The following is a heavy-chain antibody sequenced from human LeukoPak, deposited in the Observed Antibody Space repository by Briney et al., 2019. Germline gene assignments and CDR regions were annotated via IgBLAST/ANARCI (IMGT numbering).Heavy chain of an antibody. CDR2: IDYTGTT. J-gene: IGHJ3*02. V-gene: IGHV4-59*08. CDR1: GGSISSYS. Sequence: SETLSLTCTVSGGSISSYSWSWIRQVPGMGLEYIGKIDYTGTTNYNPSLKSRVTISVDTSKNQFSLKLSSVTAADTAVYYCARQGISGARSYSYDSWGAFDIWGQGTMVTVSS. D-gene: IGHD3-22*01. CDR3: ARQGISGARSYSYDSWGAFDI.